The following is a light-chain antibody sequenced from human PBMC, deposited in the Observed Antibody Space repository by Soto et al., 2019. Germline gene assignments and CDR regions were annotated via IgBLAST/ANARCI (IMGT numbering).Light chain of an antibody. CDR2: GAS. J-gene: IGKJ1*01. V-gene: IGKV3-20*01. Sequence: EIVLTQSPGTLSLSPGERATLSCRASQSVSTNYLAWYQRKPGQAPRLLIYGASSRATDIPNRFSGSGSGKDFTLPITRLKAEDFAVYYCQQYGSSPPTFGQGTKVEIK. CDR1: QSVSTNY. CDR3: QQYGSSPPT.